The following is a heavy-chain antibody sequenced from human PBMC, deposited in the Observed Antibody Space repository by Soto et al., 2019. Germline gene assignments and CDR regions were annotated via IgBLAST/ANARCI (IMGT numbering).Heavy chain of an antibody. D-gene: IGHD6-13*01. CDR3: ASGRIAAPGVDNWFDP. CDR1: GFTFSSYG. Sequence: QVQLVESGGGVVQPGRSLRLSCAASGFTFSSYGMHWVRQAPGKGLEWVAVIWYDGSNKYYADSVKGRFTISRDNSKNTLYLQMSSLRAEDTAVYYCASGRIAAPGVDNWFDPWGQGTLVTGSS. V-gene: IGHV3-33*01. CDR2: IWYDGSNK. J-gene: IGHJ5*02.